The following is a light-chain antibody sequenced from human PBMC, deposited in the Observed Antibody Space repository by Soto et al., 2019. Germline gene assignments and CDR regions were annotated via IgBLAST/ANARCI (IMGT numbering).Light chain of an antibody. CDR1: QSLLHGDGYNC. J-gene: IGKJ5*01. CDR2: WGS. CDR3: MQVLQLPVT. V-gene: IGKV2-28*01. Sequence: DIVLTQSPVSLPVTPGEPVSISCRSSQSLLHGDGYNCLDWYLQKPGQSPQVLIYWGSNRASGVPDRFSGSASGKDFTLKISRVEPEDVGVYHCMQVLQLPVTFGQGTRLEIK.